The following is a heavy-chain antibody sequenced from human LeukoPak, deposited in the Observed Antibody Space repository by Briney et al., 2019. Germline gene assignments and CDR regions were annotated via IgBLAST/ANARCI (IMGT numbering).Heavy chain of an antibody. D-gene: IGHD3-22*01. CDR1: GFTFINYW. J-gene: IGHJ4*02. Sequence: GGSLRLSCAGSGFTFINYWMSWVRQAPGRGLEWVANIKQDGSEYYYVESVKGRFTISRDNAKNSLYLQMNSLRAEDTAVYYCARSGRDAYYYDSSGYPGYFDYWGQGTLVTVSS. CDR2: IKQDGSEY. CDR3: ARSGRDAYYYDSSGYPGYFDY. V-gene: IGHV3-7*01.